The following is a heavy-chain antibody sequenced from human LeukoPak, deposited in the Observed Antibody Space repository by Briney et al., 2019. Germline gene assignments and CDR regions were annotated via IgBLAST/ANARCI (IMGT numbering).Heavy chain of an antibody. D-gene: IGHD6-13*01. CDR1: GYTFTSYY. Sequence: GASVNVSCKASGYTFTSYYMHWVRQAPGQGLEWMGIINPSGGSTSYAQKFQGRVTMTRDTSINTAYIELTSLRSDDTAVDHCATSTGYSRSWGAFDIWGQGTMVTVSS. J-gene: IGHJ3*02. CDR2: INPSGGST. CDR3: ATSTGYSRSWGAFDI. V-gene: IGHV1-46*01.